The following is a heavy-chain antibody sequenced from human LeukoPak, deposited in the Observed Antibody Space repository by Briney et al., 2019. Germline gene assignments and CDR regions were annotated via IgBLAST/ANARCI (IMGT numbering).Heavy chain of an antibody. CDR1: GYTFTSYY. J-gene: IGHJ3*02. CDR2: INPGGDNT. D-gene: IGHD5-24*01. Sequence: EASVKVSCKASGYTFTSYYIHWVRQAPGQGLEWMGLINPGGDNTNYAQNFQGRVTMTRDTSASTVYMELSSLRSEDTAIYYCARIRDGYNDAYDIWGQGTVVTVPS. V-gene: IGHV1-46*01. CDR3: ARIRDGYNDAYDI.